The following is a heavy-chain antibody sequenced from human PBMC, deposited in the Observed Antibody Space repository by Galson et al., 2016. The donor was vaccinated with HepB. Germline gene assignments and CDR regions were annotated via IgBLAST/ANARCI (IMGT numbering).Heavy chain of an antibody. V-gene: IGHV3-48*02. CDR3: ARDVNWSFDF. CDR2: IRSYGGSV. J-gene: IGHJ4*02. Sequence: SLRLSCAASGFNFAGYTMTWLRQAPGRGLEWVSFIRSYGGSVYYVDSVRGRFMISRDDAKSLVYLQMNSLRDEDTAVYYCARDVNWSFDFWGQGTLVTVSS. D-gene: IGHD1-20*01. CDR1: GFNFAGYT.